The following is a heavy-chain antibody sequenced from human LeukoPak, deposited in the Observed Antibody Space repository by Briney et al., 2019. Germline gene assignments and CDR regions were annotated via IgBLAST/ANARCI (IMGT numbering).Heavy chain of an antibody. CDR3: AREQQLGKYGMDV. CDR1: GYTFTGYY. CDR2: INPNSGGT. J-gene: IGHJ6*02. Sequence: ASVKVSCKASGYTFTGYYMHWVRQSPGQGLEWMGWINPNSGGTNYAQKFQGWVTMTRDTSISTAYMELSRLRSDDTAVYYCAREQQLGKYGMDVWGQGTTVTVSS. D-gene: IGHD6-13*01. V-gene: IGHV1-2*04.